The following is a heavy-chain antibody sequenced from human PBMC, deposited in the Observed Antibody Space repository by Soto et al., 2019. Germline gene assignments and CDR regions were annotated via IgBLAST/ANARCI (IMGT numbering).Heavy chain of an antibody. CDR1: GGSISSHY. CDR3: SRDVDFGEEDV. V-gene: IGHV4-59*11. D-gene: IGHD4-17*01. Sequence: TLSLTCKVSGGSISSHYWSWIRQPPGKGLEWIGYIYYSGSTNYNPSLKSRVTISVDTSKNQFSLKLTSATAADTAVYYCSRDVDFGEEDVWGQGT. J-gene: IGHJ6*02. CDR2: IYYSGST.